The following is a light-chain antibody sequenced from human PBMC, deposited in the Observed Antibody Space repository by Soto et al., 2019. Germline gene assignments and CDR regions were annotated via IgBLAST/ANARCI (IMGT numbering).Light chain of an antibody. V-gene: IGLV2-8*01. CDR3: SSYAGSNILYV. CDR1: SSDVGGYNY. CDR2: GVN. Sequence: QSVLTQPPSASGSPVQSVTISCTGTSSDVGGYNYVSWYQQHPGKAPQLVIYGVNKRASGVPDRFSGSKSGNTASLTVSGLQAEDEADYYCSSYAGSNILYVFGTGTKVTVL. J-gene: IGLJ1*01.